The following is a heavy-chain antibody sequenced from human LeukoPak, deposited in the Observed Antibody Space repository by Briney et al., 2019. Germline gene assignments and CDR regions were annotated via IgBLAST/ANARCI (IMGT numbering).Heavy chain of an antibody. J-gene: IGHJ4*02. CDR2: ISGSGGST. D-gene: IGHD3-22*01. V-gene: IGHV3-23*01. CDR1: GFTFSSYA. Sequence: GGSLRLSCAASGFTFSSYAMSWVRQAPGKGLEWVSAISGSGGSTYYADSVKGRFTISRDNSKNTLYLQMNSLRAEDTAVYYCASYPKRNKSNALYYHDSSSPPPTDYWGQGTLVTVSS. CDR3: ASYPKRNKSNALYYHDSSSPPPTDY.